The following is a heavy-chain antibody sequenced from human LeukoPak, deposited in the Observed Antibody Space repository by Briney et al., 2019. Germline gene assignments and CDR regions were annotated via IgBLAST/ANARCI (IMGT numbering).Heavy chain of an antibody. J-gene: IGHJ6*02. CDR1: GFTVSSNY. D-gene: IGHD5-18*01. V-gene: IGHV3-23*01. Sequence: PGGSLRLSCAASGFTVSSNYMSWVRQAPGKGLEWVSAISGSGGSTYYADSVEGRFTISRDNSKNTLYLQMNRLRAEDTAVYYCAKGVGYSCGYDYYYYGMDVWGQGTTVTVSS. CDR2: ISGSGGST. CDR3: AKGVGYSCGYDYYYYGMDV.